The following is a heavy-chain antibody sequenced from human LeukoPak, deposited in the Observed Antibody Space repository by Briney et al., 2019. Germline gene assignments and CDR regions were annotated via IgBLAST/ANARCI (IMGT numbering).Heavy chain of an antibody. Sequence: GGSLRLSCAASGFTFSSYAMHWVRQAPGKGLEWVAVISYDGSNKYYADSVKGRFTISRDNSKNTLYLQMNSLRAEDTAVYYCARASYITTNRGSYFDYWGQGTLVTVSS. V-gene: IGHV3-30*04. CDR1: GFTFSSYA. D-gene: IGHD7-27*01. J-gene: IGHJ4*02. CDR3: ARASYITTNRGSYFDY. CDR2: ISYDGSNK.